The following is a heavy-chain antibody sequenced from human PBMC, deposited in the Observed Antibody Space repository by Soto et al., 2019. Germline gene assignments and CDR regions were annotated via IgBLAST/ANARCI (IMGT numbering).Heavy chain of an antibody. V-gene: IGHV4-31*03. D-gene: IGHD3-16*01. J-gene: IGHJ4*02. CDR1: GGSISSGGYY. Sequence: QVQLQESGPGLVKPSQTLSLTCTVSGGSISSGGYYWSWIRQHPGKGLEWIGYIYYSGSTYYNPSLKSRVNISVDTSKNQFSLKLSSLTAADTAVYYCARDAAGGGSFDYWGQGTLVTVSS. CDR3: ARDAAGGGSFDY. CDR2: IYYSGST.